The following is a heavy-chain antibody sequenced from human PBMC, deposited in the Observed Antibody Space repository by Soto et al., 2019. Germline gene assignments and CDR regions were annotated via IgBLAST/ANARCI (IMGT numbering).Heavy chain of an antibody. CDR3: AKGSGKWFGELFSFYYYYMDV. CDR2: ISYDGSNK. D-gene: IGHD3-10*01. Sequence: LRLSCAASGFTFSSYGMHWVRQAPGKGLEWVAVISYDGSNKYYADSVKGRFTISRDNSKNTLYLQMNSLRAEDTAVYYCAKGSGKWFGELFSFYYYYMDVWGKGTTVNVSS. CDR1: GFTFSSYG. J-gene: IGHJ6*03. V-gene: IGHV3-30*18.